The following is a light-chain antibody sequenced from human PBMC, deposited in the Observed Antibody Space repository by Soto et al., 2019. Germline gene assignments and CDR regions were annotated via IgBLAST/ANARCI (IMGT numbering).Light chain of an antibody. J-gene: IGKJ1*01. CDR2: GAS. V-gene: IGKV3-20*01. Sequence: EIVLTQSPGTLYLSPGERDTLSCRTSQSVSSGYLAWYQQKPGQAPRLVTYGASRRVTGIPDRFSGSGSGTDFTLTISRLEPEYSAVYYCQHYGRLFWTFGQGTKVEIQ. CDR1: QSVSSGY. CDR3: QHYGRLFWT.